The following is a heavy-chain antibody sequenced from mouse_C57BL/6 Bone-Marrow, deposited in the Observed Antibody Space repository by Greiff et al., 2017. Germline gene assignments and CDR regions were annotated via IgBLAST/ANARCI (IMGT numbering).Heavy chain of an antibody. CDR1: GFTFSDYG. D-gene: IGHD1-1*01. J-gene: IGHJ4*01. CDR2: ISNLAYSI. V-gene: IGHV5-15*01. Sequence: EVQVVESGGGLVQPGGSLKLSCAASGFTFSDYGMAWVRQAPRKGPEWVAFISNLAYSIYYADTVTGRFTISRENAKNTLYLEMSSRRSEDTAMYYCARLTTVVASYAMDYWGQGTSVTVSS. CDR3: ARLTTVVASYAMDY.